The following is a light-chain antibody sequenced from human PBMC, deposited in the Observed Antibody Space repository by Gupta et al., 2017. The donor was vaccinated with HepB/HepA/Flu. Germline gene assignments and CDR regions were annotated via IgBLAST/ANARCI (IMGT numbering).Light chain of an antibody. CDR3: CSYTTSSTLI. Sequence: QSALTQPASVSGSPGQWIPISCTGTSSDVGRYNYVSWYQQHPGKAPKLMIYDVTYRPSGVSNRFSGSKSGNTASLTISGLQAEDEADYYCCSYTTSSTLIFGGGTKLTVL. CDR1: SSDVGRYNY. V-gene: IGLV2-14*03. J-gene: IGLJ2*01. CDR2: DVT.